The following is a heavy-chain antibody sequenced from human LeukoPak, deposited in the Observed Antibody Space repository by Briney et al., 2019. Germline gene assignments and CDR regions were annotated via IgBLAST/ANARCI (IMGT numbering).Heavy chain of an antibody. D-gene: IGHD3-22*01. CDR3: ARAYYYDSSGYHSPGDY. Sequence: ASVKVSCKASGYTFTSYAMHWVRQAPGQRLEWMGWINAGNGNTKYSQEFQGRVTITRDTSASTAYMELSSLRSEDMAVYYCARAYYYDSSGYHSPGDYWGQGTLVTVS. CDR2: INAGNGNT. V-gene: IGHV1-3*03. J-gene: IGHJ4*02. CDR1: GYTFTSYA.